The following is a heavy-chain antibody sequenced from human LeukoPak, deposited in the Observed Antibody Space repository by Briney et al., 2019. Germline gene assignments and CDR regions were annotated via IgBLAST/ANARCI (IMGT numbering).Heavy chain of an antibody. CDR3: ARGRPIFGVAFPRFDP. CDR2: IYYSGST. V-gene: IGHV4-59*01. D-gene: IGHD3-3*01. Sequence: SETLSLTCTVSGGSISSYYWSWNRQPPGKGLEWIGYIYYSGSTNYNPSLKSRVTISVDTSKNQFSLKLSSVTAADTAVYYCARGRPIFGVAFPRFDPWGQGTLVTVSS. CDR1: GGSISSYY. J-gene: IGHJ5*02.